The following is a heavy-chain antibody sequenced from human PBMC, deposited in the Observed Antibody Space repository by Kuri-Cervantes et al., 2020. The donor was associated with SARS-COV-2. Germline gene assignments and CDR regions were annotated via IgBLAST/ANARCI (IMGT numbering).Heavy chain of an antibody. CDR2: ISAYNGNT. Sequence: ASVKVSCKASGYTFTSYGISWVRQAPGQGLEWMGWISAYNGNTNYAQKLQGRVTMATDASTSTAYMELRGLRSDDTAVYYCARGEVEVVVAATPHYFDYWGQGTLVTVSS. CDR1: GYTFTSYG. D-gene: IGHD2-15*01. J-gene: IGHJ4*02. V-gene: IGHV1-18*01. CDR3: ARGEVEVVVAATPHYFDY.